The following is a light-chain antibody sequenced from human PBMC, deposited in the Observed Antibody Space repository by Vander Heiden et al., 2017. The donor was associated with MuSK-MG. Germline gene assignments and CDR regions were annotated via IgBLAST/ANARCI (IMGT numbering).Light chain of an antibody. Sequence: DIQRTQSPSSLSASVGDRVTITCRASQSISSYLNWYQQKPGKAPKLLIYAASSLQSGVPSRFSGSGSGTDFTLTISRLQPEDFATYYCQQSDSTPRTFGQWTKLEIK. J-gene: IGKJ2*01. CDR1: QSISSY. CDR3: QQSDSTPRT. V-gene: IGKV1-39*01. CDR2: AAS.